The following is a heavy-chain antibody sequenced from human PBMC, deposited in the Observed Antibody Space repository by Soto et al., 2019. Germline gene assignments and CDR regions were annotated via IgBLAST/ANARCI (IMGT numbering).Heavy chain of an antibody. CDR3: ASGVAAAASFDY. CDR1: GFTFNNYW. Sequence: EVQLVESGGGLVQPGGSLRLSCAASGFTFNNYWMHWVRQAPGKGLVWVSHINSDGSSTSNADSVKGRLTISRDNAKNTLYLQMNSLRAEDTAVYYCASGVAAAASFDYWGQGTLVTVSS. D-gene: IGHD6-13*01. CDR2: INSDGSST. J-gene: IGHJ4*02. V-gene: IGHV3-74*01.